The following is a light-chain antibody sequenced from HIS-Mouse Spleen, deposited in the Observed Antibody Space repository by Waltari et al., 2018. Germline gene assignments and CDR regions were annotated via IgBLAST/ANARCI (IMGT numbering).Light chain of an antibody. Sequence: EIVMTQSPATLSVSPGERATLPCRASQSVRSNLAWYQQKPGQAPRLLIYGASTRATGIPARFSGSGSGTEFTLTISSLQSEDFAVYYCQQYNNWWTFGQGTKVEIK. CDR3: QQYNNWWT. J-gene: IGKJ1*01. CDR1: QSVRSN. CDR2: GAS. V-gene: IGKV3-15*01.